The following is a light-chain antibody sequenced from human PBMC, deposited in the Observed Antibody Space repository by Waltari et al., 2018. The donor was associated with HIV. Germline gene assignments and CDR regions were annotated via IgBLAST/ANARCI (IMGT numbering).Light chain of an antibody. Sequence: EIVMTQSPATLSVSPGERATLSCSASQSVSNNLAWYQQTPGQAPRLLIYGPSTRATGTPARFSASGSGTEFTLTISSLQSEDFASYYCQQYNEWSRTFGQGTKVEIK. CDR3: QQYNEWSRT. V-gene: IGKV3-15*01. CDR1: QSVSNN. J-gene: IGKJ1*01. CDR2: GPS.